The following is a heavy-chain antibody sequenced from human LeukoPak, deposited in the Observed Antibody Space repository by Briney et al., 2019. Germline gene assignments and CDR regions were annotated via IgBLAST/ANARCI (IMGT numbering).Heavy chain of an antibody. CDR1: GFTSNSYE. CDR3: ARGGGSGWYDFDY. V-gene: IGHV3-48*03. Sequence: GGSLRLSCAASGFTSNSYEMNWVRQAPGKGLEWISYITSSGSTTYYADSVKGRFTISRDNAKNSVYLQMNNLRAEDTALYYCARGGGSGWYDFDYWGQGTQVTVSS. J-gene: IGHJ4*02. D-gene: IGHD6-19*01. CDR2: ITSSGSTT.